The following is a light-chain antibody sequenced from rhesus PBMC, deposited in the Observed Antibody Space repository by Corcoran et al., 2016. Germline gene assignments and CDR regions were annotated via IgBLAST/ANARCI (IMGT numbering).Light chain of an antibody. V-gene: IGKV1-25*01. Sequence: DIQMTQSPSSLSASVGDRVTITCRASQGISSYLAWSQKKPGKDFKLLIYAASTVQSGVPSRFSGSGYGTDFTLTISSLQPEDFATYYCQQHNSYPLTFGGGTKWELK. CDR1: QGISSY. CDR2: AAS. J-gene: IGKJ4*01. CDR3: QQHNSYPLT.